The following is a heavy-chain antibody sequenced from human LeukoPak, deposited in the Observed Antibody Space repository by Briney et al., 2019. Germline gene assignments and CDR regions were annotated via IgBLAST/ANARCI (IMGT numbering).Heavy chain of an antibody. CDR3: ARDLSASSWTPPYAFDI. CDR1: GFTVSSNY. D-gene: IGHD6-13*01. CDR2: IYSGGST. J-gene: IGHJ3*02. Sequence: GGSLRLSCAASGFTVSSNYMSWVRQAPGKGLEWVSVIYSGGSTYYADSVKGRFTISRDNSKNTLYLQMNSLRAEDTAVYYCARDLSASSWTPPYAFDIWGQGTMVTVSS. V-gene: IGHV3-66*01.